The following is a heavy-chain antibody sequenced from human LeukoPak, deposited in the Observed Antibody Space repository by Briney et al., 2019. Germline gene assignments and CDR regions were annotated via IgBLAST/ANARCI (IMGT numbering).Heavy chain of an antibody. CDR2: IKSKTDGGTT. D-gene: IGHD1-26*01. Sequence: KTGGSLRLSCAASGFTFSNAWMNWVRQAPGKGLEWVSRIKSKTDGGTTDYAAPVKGRFTISRDDSKNTLYLQMNSLKTEDTAVYYCTTPLSNSGSYYRMGIGFDPWGQGTLVTVSS. J-gene: IGHJ5*02. CDR1: GFTFSNAW. CDR3: TTPLSNSGSYYRMGIGFDP. V-gene: IGHV3-15*07.